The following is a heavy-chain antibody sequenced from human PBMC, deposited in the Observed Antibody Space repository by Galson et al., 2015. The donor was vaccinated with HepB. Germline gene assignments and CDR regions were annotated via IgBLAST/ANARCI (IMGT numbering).Heavy chain of an antibody. J-gene: IGHJ5*02. Sequence: SVKVSCKASGYTFSDYSITWVRQAPGRGLEWMGWINPYSRYTQYAQKIQGRVIMTTDTSTSAAYMELRSLRSDDTAVYYCVRGGLVVVVGANLNNWFDPWGQGTLVTVSS. CDR2: INPYSRYT. CDR1: GYTFSDYS. CDR3: VRGGLVVVVGANLNNWFDP. V-gene: IGHV1-18*01. D-gene: IGHD2-15*01.